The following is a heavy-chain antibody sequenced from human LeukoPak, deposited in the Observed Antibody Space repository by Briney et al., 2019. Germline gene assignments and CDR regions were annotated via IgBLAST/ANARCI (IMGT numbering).Heavy chain of an antibody. Sequence: SETLSLTCAVYGGSFSGYYWSWIRQPPGKGLEWIGEINHSGSTNYNPSLKSRVTISVDTSKNQFSLKLSSVTAADTAVYYCARHYYDFWSGYYTHFEYWGQGTLVTVSS. CDR1: GGSFSGYY. V-gene: IGHV4-34*01. J-gene: IGHJ4*02. D-gene: IGHD3-3*01. CDR2: INHSGST. CDR3: ARHYYDFWSGYYTHFEY.